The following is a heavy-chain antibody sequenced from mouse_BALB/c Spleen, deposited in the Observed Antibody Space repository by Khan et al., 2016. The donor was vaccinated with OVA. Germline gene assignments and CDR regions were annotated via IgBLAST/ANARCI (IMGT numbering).Heavy chain of an antibody. J-gene: IGHJ2*01. CDR2: ISGDSNTI. CDR3: ATSYFYGYYFDY. CDR1: GFTFSSYG. D-gene: IGHD1-1*01. V-gene: IGHV5-17*02. Sequence: EVELVESGGDLVQPRGSRKLSCAASGFTFSSYGMHWVRQAPEKGLEWVAYISGDSNTIYYADTVKGRFTISRDNPRNTLFLQMTSLMSEDTAMYYCATSYFYGYYFDYWGPGTTLTVSS.